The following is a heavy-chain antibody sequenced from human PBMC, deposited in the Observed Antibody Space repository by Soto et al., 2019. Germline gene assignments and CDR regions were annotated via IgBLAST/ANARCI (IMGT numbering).Heavy chain of an antibody. V-gene: IGHV1-58*01. Sequence: QMQLVQSGPEVKKPGTSVKVSCKASGFTFTSSAVQWVRQARGQRLEWIGWIVVGSGNTNYAQKFQERVTITRDMATSTAYMELSSLRSEYTAVYYCAAGYGRSIEARQPCGQGTLVTVSS. J-gene: IGHJ5*02. CDR3: AAGYGRSIEARQP. CDR2: IVVGSGNT. D-gene: IGHD6-6*01. CDR1: GFTFTSSA.